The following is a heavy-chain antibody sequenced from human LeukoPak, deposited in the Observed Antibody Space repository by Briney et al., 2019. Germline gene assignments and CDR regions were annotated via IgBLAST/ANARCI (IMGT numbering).Heavy chain of an antibody. Sequence: GASVKVSCKTSGYSFTYYYTHWVRQAPGQGLEWMGWIDPNSGGTSSAQKFQGRVTMTRDTSITTVYMEVSWLTSDDTAIYYCARADRLDGGPYLIGPWGQGTLVTVSS. J-gene: IGHJ5*02. D-gene: IGHD2-21*01. CDR3: ARADRLDGGPYLIGP. CDR1: GYSFTYYY. V-gene: IGHV1-2*02. CDR2: IDPNSGGT.